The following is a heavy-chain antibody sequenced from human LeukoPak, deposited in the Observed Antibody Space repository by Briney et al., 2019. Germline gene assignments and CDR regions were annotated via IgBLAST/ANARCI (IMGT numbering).Heavy chain of an antibody. CDR1: GDSINSLDL. Sequence: SGTLSLTCTVSGDSINSLDLWSWVRQPPGKGLEWIGEMYLSGTTHSNPSVKSRVTISIDKSKNRFFLNLSSVTAADTAVYYCAGLVGRYSSGLYYYYFDYWGQGTLVTVSS. V-gene: IGHV4-4*02. CDR2: MYLSGTT. CDR3: AGLVGRYSSGLYYYYFDY. D-gene: IGHD3-22*01. J-gene: IGHJ4*02.